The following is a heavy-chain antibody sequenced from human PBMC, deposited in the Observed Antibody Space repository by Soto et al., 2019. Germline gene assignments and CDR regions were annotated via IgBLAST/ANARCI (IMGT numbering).Heavy chain of an antibody. CDR1: GGTFSSYA. D-gene: IGHD2-2*01. CDR2: IIPIFGTA. Sequence: QVQLVQSGAEVKKPGSSVKVSCKASGGTFSSYAISWVRQAPGQGLEWMGGIIPIFGTANYAQKFQGRVTITADESTSTASMELSSLRSEDTAVYYCARLGHCSSTSCYVYYYYGMDVWGQGTTVTVSS. J-gene: IGHJ6*02. V-gene: IGHV1-69*01. CDR3: ARLGHCSSTSCYVYYYYGMDV.